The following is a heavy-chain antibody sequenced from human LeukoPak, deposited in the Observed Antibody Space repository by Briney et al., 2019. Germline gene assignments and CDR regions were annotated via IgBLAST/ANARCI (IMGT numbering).Heavy chain of an antibody. J-gene: IGHJ4*02. D-gene: IGHD3-9*01. CDR2: FDPENGET. Sequence: ASVKVSCKVSGYTLTELSMHWVRQAPGKGLEWMGGFDPENGETVHAQKFQGRVSMTEDTSTDTAYMELSSLRSEDTAMYYCATSYFDILTGYRPLSYWGQGTLVTVSS. V-gene: IGHV1-24*01. CDR3: ATSYFDILTGYRPLSY. CDR1: GYTLTELS.